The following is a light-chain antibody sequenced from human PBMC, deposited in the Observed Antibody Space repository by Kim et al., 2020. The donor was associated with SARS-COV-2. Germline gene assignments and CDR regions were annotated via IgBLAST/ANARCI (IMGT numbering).Light chain of an antibody. CDR1: SSDIGTNY. CDR2: DNN. J-gene: IGLJ3*02. Sequence: QKVTISCSGSSSDIGTNYVSWYQQLPGTVPKVLIYDNNKRPSGIPDRFSGSKSGTSGTLDITGLQTGDEADYYCGTWDSSLSVWLFGGGTKVTVL. V-gene: IGLV1-51*01. CDR3: GTWDSSLSVWL.